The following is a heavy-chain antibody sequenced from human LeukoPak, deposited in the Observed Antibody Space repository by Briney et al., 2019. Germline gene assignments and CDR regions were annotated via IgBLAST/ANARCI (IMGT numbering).Heavy chain of an antibody. Sequence: GGSLSLSCTASGFTFSDYWMRWVRQAPGKGLEWVARIKQDGSGKDYLDSVKGRFTISRDNAQNTLYLHMNSLRAEHTAVYYYERDPDSCSWSDGMDVWGQGTPVTVSS. CDR3: ERDPDSCSWSDGMDV. J-gene: IGHJ6*02. CDR2: IKQDGSGK. CDR1: GFTFSDYW. V-gene: IGHV3-7*03. D-gene: IGHD6-13*01.